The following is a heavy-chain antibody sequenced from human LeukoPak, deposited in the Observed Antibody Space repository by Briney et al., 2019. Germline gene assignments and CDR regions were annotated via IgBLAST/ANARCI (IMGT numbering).Heavy chain of an antibody. J-gene: IGHJ6*02. V-gene: IGHV4-59*12. CDR3: SRDIQLWSQNHYGMDV. Sequence: PSETLSLTCTVSGGSIGSYYWSWIRQPPGKGLEWIGYIYYTGSTNYNPSLKSRVTISVDTSKNQFSLKLSSVTAADTAVYYCSRDIQLWSQNHYGMDVWGQGTTVTVSS. D-gene: IGHD5-18*01. CDR2: IYYTGST. CDR1: GGSIGSYY.